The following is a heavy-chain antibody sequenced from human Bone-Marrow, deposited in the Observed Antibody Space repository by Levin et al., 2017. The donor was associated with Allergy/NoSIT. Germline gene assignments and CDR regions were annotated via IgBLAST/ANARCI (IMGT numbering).Heavy chain of an antibody. CDR1: GFSFSSST. CDR3: VKSTMFRGGIFDH. CDR2: IDSNGRSI. J-gene: IGHJ4*02. V-gene: IGHV3-64D*06. D-gene: IGHD3-10*01. Sequence: SGGSLRLSCSASGFSFSSSTMHWVRQAPGQGLEHVSAIDSNGRSIDYAGSVKGRSTISRDNSKNTLDLQMSSLRTEDTAMYYCVKSTMFRGGIFDHWGQGTVVTVSS.